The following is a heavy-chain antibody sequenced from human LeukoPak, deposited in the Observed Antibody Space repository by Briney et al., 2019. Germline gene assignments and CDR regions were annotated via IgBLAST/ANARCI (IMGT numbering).Heavy chain of an antibody. J-gene: IGHJ6*02. V-gene: IGHV3-33*01. CDR1: GFTFSSYG. Sequence: GRSLRLSCAAFGFTFSSYGMHWVRQAPGKGLEWVAVIWYDGNNKYYADSVKGRFTISRDNSKNTLYLQMNSLRAEDTAVYYCAREEPAAEYYYYYYGMDVWGQGTTVTVSS. CDR3: AREEPAAEYYYYYYGMDV. D-gene: IGHD1-14*01. CDR2: IWYDGNNK.